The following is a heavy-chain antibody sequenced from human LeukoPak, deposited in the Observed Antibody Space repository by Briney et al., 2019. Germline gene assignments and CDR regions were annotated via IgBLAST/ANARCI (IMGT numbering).Heavy chain of an antibody. Sequence: ASVKVSCKASGYTFTSYYMHWVRQAPGQGLEWMGIINPSGGSTSYAQKFQGRVTMTRDTSTSTVYMELSSLRSEDTAVYYCARDSQNAKSGYPRDYWGQGTLVTVSS. J-gene: IGHJ4*02. CDR3: ARDSQNAKSGYPRDY. CDR1: GYTFTSYY. CDR2: INPSGGST. V-gene: IGHV1-46*01. D-gene: IGHD3-3*01.